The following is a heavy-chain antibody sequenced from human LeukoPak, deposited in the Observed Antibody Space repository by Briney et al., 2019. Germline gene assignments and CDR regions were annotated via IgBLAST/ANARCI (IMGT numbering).Heavy chain of an antibody. J-gene: IGHJ4*02. D-gene: IGHD3-10*01. V-gene: IGHV1-69*13. CDR3: ARSGIDGSGSYYNDYY. Sequence: EASVKVSCEASGGTFSSYAISWVRQAPGQGLEWMGGIIPIFGTANYAQKFQGRVTITADESTSTAYMELSSLRSKDTAVYYCARSGIDGSGSYYNDYYWGQGTLVTVSS. CDR2: IIPIFGTA. CDR1: GGTFSSYA.